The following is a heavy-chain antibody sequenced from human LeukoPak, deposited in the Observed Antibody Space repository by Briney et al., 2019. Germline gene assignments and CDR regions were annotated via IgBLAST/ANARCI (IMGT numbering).Heavy chain of an antibody. CDR1: GYSFTSYW. V-gene: IGHV5-10-1*01. CDR2: IDPSDSYT. D-gene: IGHD3-3*01. Sequence: GESLKISCKGSGYSFTSYWISWVRQMPGKGLEWMGRIDPSDSYTNYSPSFQGHVTISADKSISTAYLQWSSLKASDTAMYYCAREGITIFGVVETVQYGMDVWGQGTMVTVSS. CDR3: AREGITIFGVVETVQYGMDV. J-gene: IGHJ6*02.